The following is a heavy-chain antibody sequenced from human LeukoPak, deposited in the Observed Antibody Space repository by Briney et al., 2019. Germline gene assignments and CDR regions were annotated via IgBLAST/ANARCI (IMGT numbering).Heavy chain of an antibody. J-gene: IGHJ4*02. D-gene: IGHD5-18*01. CDR3: ARDQGGYSYGDFDY. CDR2: VHYSGST. V-gene: IGHV4-59*12. Sequence: SETLSLTCTVSGASISSSYWSWIRQPPGKGLEWIGYVHYSGSTNYNPSLKSRVTMSVDTSKNQFSLKLSSVTAADTAVYYCARDQGGYSYGDFDYWGQGTLVTVSS. CDR1: GASISSSY.